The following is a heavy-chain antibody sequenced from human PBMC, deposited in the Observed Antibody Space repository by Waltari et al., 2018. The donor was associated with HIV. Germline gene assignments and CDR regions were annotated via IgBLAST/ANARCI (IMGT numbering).Heavy chain of an antibody. Sequence: QVHLQESGPGLVTPSQTLSLICTVSGDSISSATHYWSWTRQHPGKGLEWIGYIYNSGSTYYNSSLQSRVTISADTSKNQFSLKMNSVTAADTAVYYCARCGGVTATCDSWGQGILVTVSS. CDR2: IYNSGST. V-gene: IGHV4-31*03. CDR3: ARCGGVTATCDS. D-gene: IGHD2-21*01. J-gene: IGHJ4*02. CDR1: GDSISSATHY.